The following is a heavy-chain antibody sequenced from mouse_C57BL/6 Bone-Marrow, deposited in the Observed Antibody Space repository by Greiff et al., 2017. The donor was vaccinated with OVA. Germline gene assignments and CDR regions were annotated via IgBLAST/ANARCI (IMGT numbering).Heavy chain of an antibody. CDR3: TRSIYYGPPFDY. V-gene: IGHV6-6*01. CDR1: GFTFSDAW. CDR2: IRNKANNHAT. Sequence: EVQLVESGGGLVQPGGSMKLSCAASGFTFSDAWMDWVRQSPEKGLEWVAEIRNKANNHATYYAESVKGRFTISRDDSKSSVYLQMNSLRAEDTGIYYCTRSIYYGPPFDYWGQGTTLTVSS. J-gene: IGHJ2*01. D-gene: IGHD2-1*01.